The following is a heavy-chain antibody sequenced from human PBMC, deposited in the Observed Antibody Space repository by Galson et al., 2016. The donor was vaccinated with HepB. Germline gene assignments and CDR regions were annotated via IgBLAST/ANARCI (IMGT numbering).Heavy chain of an antibody. CDR1: GFSVTSYA. D-gene: IGHD6-13*01. CDR2: ISDDGSDG. V-gene: IGHV3-30*04. CDR3: ARDQGQQLPSLLYTYGLDV. J-gene: IGHJ6*02. Sequence: SLRLSCAASGFSVTSYALHWVRQAPGKGLEWVALISDDGSDGPYADSVKGRLTISRDSSKNTVYLQLNRLTAEDTAVYFCARDQGQQLPSLLYTYGLDVWGQGTTVSVSS.